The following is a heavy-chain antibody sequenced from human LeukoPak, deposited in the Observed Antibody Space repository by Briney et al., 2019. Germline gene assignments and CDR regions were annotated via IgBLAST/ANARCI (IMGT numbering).Heavy chain of an antibody. CDR2: LSSTARTI. J-gene: IGHJ4*02. D-gene: IGHD6-6*01. V-gene: IGHV3-48*03. CDR1: GFTFTDYE. CDR3: ARRGRSSAYYFDY. Sequence: GGSLRLSCDTSGFTFTDYEMNWVRQAPGKGLEWISYLSSTARTIYYADSVKGRFTISRDTARNSVSLQMSSLRGDDTAVYYCARRGRSSAYYFDYWGQGTLVTVSS.